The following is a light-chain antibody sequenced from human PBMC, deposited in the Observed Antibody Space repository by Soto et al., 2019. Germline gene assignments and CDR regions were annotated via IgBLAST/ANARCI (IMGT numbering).Light chain of an antibody. CDR1: SSDVGGYNY. CDR2: EVS. V-gene: IGLV2-14*01. CDR3: SSYTSSSTRV. Sequence: LTHPASVSWSPGQSITISCTGTSSDVGGYNYVSWYQHHPGKAPKLMIYEVSNRPSGVSHRFSGSKSGNTASLTISGLQAEDEADFYCSSYTSSSTRVFGTGTKVTVL. J-gene: IGLJ1*01.